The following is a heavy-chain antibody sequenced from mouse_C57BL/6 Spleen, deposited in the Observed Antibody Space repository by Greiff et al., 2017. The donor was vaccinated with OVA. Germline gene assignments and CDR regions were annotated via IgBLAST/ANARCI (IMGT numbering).Heavy chain of an antibody. CDR2: IYPRDGST. V-gene: IGHV1-85*01. CDR3: AMDYVDAMDY. Sequence: QVQLKESGPELVKPGASVKLSCKASGYTFTSYDINWVKQRPGQGLEWIGWIYPRDGSTKYNEQFKGKATLTVDTSSSTAYMELHSLTSDDSAVYVCAMDYVDAMDYWGQGTSGTVSS. J-gene: IGHJ4*01. D-gene: IGHD1-1*01. CDR1: GYTFTSYD.